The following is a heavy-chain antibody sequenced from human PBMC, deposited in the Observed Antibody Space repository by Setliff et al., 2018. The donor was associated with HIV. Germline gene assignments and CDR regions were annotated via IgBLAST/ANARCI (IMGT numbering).Heavy chain of an antibody. V-gene: IGHV1-69*05. Sequence: SVKVSCKSSAGSFSIFAINWVRQAPGQGLEWMGGMMTIFSTTNYARKFQGGVTITTDESTGTAYMELSNLRSEDTAVYYCATEGAGGSYQRASALDVWGQGTMVTVSS. CDR2: MMTIFSTT. D-gene: IGHD1-26*01. CDR1: AGSFSIFA. J-gene: IGHJ3*01. CDR3: ATEGAGGSYQRASALDV.